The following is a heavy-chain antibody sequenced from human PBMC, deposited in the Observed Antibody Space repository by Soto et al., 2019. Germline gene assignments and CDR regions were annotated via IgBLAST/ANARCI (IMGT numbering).Heavy chain of an antibody. Sequence: GGSLRLSCAASGFTFSSYSMNWVRQAPGKGLEWVSYISSSSSTIYYADSVKGRFTISRDNAKNSLYLQMNSLRDEDTAVYYCARVGRVGPEPLGQVKQQLLPFDYWGQGTLVTVSS. CDR1: GFTFSSYS. V-gene: IGHV3-48*02. CDR3: ARVGRVGPEPLGQVKQQLLPFDY. CDR2: ISSSSSTI. D-gene: IGHD6-13*01. J-gene: IGHJ4*02.